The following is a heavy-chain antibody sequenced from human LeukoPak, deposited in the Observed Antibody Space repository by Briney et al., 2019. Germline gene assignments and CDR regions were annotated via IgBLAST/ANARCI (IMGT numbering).Heavy chain of an antibody. D-gene: IGHD3-10*02. J-gene: IGHJ6*03. CDR3: ARWSGSAGYYYYYYMDV. CDR2: IRYDGSNK. V-gene: IGHV3-30*02. CDR1: GFTFSSYG. Sequence: GGSLRLSCAASGFTFSSYGMHWVRQAPGKGLEWVASIRYDGSNKYYADSVKGRFTISRDNSKNTLYLQMNSLRAEDTAVYYCARWSGSAGYYYYYYMDVWGKGTTVTVSS.